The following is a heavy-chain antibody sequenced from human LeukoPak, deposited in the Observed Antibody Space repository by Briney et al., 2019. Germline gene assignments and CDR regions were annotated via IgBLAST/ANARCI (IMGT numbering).Heavy chain of an antibody. CDR3: AREEYYYDSSGYYLHDAFDI. J-gene: IGHJ3*02. CDR1: GGSISSGGYY. Sequence: SETLSLTCTVSGGSISSGGYYWSWIRQHPGKGLEWIGYIYYSGSTYYNPSLKSRVTISVDTSKNQSSLKLRSVTAADTAVYYCAREEYYYDSSGYYLHDAFDIWGQGTMVTVSS. D-gene: IGHD3-22*01. CDR2: IYYSGST. V-gene: IGHV4-31*03.